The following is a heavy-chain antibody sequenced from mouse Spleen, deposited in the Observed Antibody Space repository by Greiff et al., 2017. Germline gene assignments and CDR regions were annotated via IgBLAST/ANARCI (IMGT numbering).Heavy chain of an antibody. V-gene: IGHV1-5*01. D-gene: IGHD2-1*01. Sequence: VQLKEPGTVLARPGASVKMSCKASGYSFTSYWMHWVKQRPGQGLEWIGAIYPGNSDTSYNQKFKGKAKLTAVTSASTAYMELSSLTNEDSAVYYCTRWGNYVYYAMDYWGQGTSVTVSS. CDR2: IYPGNSDT. CDR1: GYSFTSYW. CDR3: TRWGNYVYYAMDY. J-gene: IGHJ4*01.